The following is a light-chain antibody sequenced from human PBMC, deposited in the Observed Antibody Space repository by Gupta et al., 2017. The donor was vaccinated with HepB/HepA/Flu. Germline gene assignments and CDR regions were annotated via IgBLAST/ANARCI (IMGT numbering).Light chain of an antibody. CDR3: GTWDSSSVV. CDR1: SSNLGNNY. J-gene: IGLJ2*01. CDR2: DNN. Sequence: QSVLTQPPSVSAAPGQKVTISCSGSSSNLGNNYVSWYQQLPGKAPKLPSYDNNKRPSGIPDRFSGSKSGTSATLGITGLQTGDEADYYCGTWDSSSVVFGGGTKLTVL. V-gene: IGLV1-51*01.